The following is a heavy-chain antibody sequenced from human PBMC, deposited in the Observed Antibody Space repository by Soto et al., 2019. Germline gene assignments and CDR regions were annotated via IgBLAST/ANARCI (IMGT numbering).Heavy chain of an antibody. J-gene: IGHJ6*02. D-gene: IGHD1-1*01. CDR3: ARDPGSEPMEWYGMDV. Sequence: ASVKVSCKASGGTFSSYAISWVRQAPGQGLEWMGGIIPIFGTANYAQKFQGRVTITADESTSTAYMELSSLRSEDTAVYYCARDPGSEPMEWYGMDVWGQGTTVTVSS. V-gene: IGHV1-69*13. CDR1: GGTFSSYA. CDR2: IIPIFGTA.